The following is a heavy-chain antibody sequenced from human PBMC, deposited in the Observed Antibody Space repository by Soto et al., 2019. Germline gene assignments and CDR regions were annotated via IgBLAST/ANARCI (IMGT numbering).Heavy chain of an antibody. Sequence: QVQLVESGGGVVQPGRSLRLYCAASGFTFSSYAMHWVRQAPGKGLEWVAVISYDGSNKYYADSVKGRFTISRDNSKNTLYLQMNSLRAEDTAVYYCARDREYSYASSYYYYGMDVWGQGTTVTVSS. V-gene: IGHV3-30-3*01. CDR2: ISYDGSNK. J-gene: IGHJ6*02. D-gene: IGHD5-18*01. CDR3: ARDREYSYASSYYYYGMDV. CDR1: GFTFSSYA.